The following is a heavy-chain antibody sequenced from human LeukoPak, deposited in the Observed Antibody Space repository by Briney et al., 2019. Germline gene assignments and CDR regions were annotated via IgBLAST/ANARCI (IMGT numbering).Heavy chain of an antibody. CDR3: AKDQGLYGSGSHESFFDY. V-gene: IGHV3-9*01. CDR1: GFTFDDYA. J-gene: IGHJ4*02. CDR2: ISWNSGSI. Sequence: PGGSLRLSCAASGFTFDDYAMHWVRQAPGKGLEWVSGISWNSGSIGYADSVKGRFTISRDNAKNSLYLQMNSLRAEDTALYYCAKDQGLYGSGSHESFFDYWGQGTLVTVSS. D-gene: IGHD3-10*01.